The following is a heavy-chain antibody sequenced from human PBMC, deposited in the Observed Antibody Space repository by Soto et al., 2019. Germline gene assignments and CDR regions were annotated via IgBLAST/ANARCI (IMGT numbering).Heavy chain of an antibody. D-gene: IGHD5-12*01. Sequence: SETLSLTCTVSGGSFSPYYWTWIRQPPGKGLEWIGEINHSGSTNYNPSLKSRVTISVDTSKNQFSLKLTSVTAADTAVYYCARDKISGLFDYWGQGTLSIVSS. CDR1: GGSFSPYY. V-gene: IGHV4-34*01. J-gene: IGHJ4*02. CDR3: ARDKISGLFDY. CDR2: INHSGST.